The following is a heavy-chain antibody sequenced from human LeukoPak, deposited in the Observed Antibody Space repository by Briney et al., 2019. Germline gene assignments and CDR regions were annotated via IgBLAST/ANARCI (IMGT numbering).Heavy chain of an antibody. CDR2: INHSGST. Sequence: SETLSLTCAVYGGSFSGYYWSWIRQPPGKGLEWIGEINHSGSTNYNPSLKSRVTISVDTSKNQFSLKLSSVTAADTAVYYCARQNIAAAFGYWGQGTLVTVSS. J-gene: IGHJ4*02. CDR1: GGSFSGYY. CDR3: ARQNIAAAFGY. V-gene: IGHV4-34*01. D-gene: IGHD6-13*01.